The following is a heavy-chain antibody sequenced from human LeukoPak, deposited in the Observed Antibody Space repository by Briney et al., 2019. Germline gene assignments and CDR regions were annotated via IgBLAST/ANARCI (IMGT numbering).Heavy chain of an antibody. D-gene: IGHD6-13*01. CDR1: GFTFGVYA. CDR2: IRSKAYGGTT. J-gene: IGHJ4*02. Sequence: PGRSLKLSCTASGFTFGVYAMSGVRQAPGKGLEWVGFIRSKAYGGTTEYAASVKGRFTISRDDSKSIAYLQMNSLKTEDTAVYYCIAAAEVDYWGQGTLVTASS. V-gene: IGHV3-49*04. CDR3: IAAAEVDY.